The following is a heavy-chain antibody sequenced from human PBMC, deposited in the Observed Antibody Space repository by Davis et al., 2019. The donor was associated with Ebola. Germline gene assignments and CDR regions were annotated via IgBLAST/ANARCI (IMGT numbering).Heavy chain of an antibody. D-gene: IGHD1-1*01. Sequence: GSLRLSCAVYGGSFNGYYWSWIRQPPGKGLEWIGEINHSGSTNYNPSLKSRVTISVDTSKNQFSLKLSSVTAADTAVYYCARVRVLYPRIDYWGQGTLVTVSS. CDR1: GGSFNGYY. V-gene: IGHV4-34*01. J-gene: IGHJ4*02. CDR3: ARVRVLYPRIDY. CDR2: INHSGST.